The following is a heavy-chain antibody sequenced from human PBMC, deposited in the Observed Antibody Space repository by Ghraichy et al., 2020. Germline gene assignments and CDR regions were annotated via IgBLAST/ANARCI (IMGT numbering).Heavy chain of an antibody. J-gene: IGHJ3*02. CDR1: GFSLSTSGMR. CDR2: IDWDDDK. V-gene: IGHV2-70*04. Sequence: SGPTLVKPTQTLTLTCTFSGFSLSTSGMRVSWIRQPPGKALEWLARIDWDDDKFYSTSLKTRLTISKDTSKNQVVLTMTNMDPVDTATYYCARSHMSSGSLWDAFDIWGQGTMVTVSS. CDR3: ARSHMSSGSLWDAFDI. D-gene: IGHD6-19*01.